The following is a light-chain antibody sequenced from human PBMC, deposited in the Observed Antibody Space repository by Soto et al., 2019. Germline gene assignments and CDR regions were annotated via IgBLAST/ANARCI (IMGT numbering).Light chain of an antibody. Sequence: DIPMTQSPSTLSASVGDRVTMTCRASQRISTWLAWYQQKPGKAPKLLINQATTLQPGVPSRFSASGSGTEFTLSINNLQPDDLATYYCQQYNIYPLSFGGGTKVEIK. J-gene: IGKJ4*01. CDR3: QQYNIYPLS. V-gene: IGKV1-5*03. CDR1: QRISTW. CDR2: QAT.